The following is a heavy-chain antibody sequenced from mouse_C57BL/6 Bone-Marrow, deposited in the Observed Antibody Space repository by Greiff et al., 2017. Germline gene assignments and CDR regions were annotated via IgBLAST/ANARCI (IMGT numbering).Heavy chain of an antibody. V-gene: IGHV1-69*01. CDR3: ARSSGYPDY. CDR2: IDPSDSYT. Sequence: QVQLQQPGAELVMPGASVKLSCKASGYTFTSYWMHWVKQRPGQGLEWIGEIDPSDSYTNYNQKFKGKSTLTVHKSSSTAYMQLSSLTSEDSAVYYCARSSGYPDYWGQGTTLTVSS. J-gene: IGHJ2*01. CDR1: GYTFTSYW. D-gene: IGHD3-1*01.